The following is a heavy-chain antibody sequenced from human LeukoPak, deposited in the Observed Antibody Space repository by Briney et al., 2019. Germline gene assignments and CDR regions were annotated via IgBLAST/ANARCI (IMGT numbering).Heavy chain of an antibody. CDR3: AKDGQKMYYGDGPH. Sequence: PGGSLRLSCAASGFTFSSYAMTWVRQAPGKGLEWVSAISGSGGSTYYADSVKGRFTISRDDSKNTLYLQMNSLRAEDTAVYYCAKDGQKMYYGDGPHWGQGTLVTVSS. J-gene: IGHJ4*02. CDR2: ISGSGGST. D-gene: IGHD4-17*01. V-gene: IGHV3-23*01. CDR1: GFTFSSYA.